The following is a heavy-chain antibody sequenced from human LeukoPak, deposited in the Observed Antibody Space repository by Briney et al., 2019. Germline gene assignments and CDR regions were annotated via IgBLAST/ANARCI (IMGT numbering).Heavy chain of an antibody. CDR3: ARWGGGNDLDY. V-gene: IGHV3-21*01. Sequence: GGSLRLSCAASGFTFSSYAMSWVRQAPGKGLEWVSSISSSSSYIYYADSVKGRFTISRDNAKNSLYLQMNSLRAEDTAVYYCARWGGGNDLDYWGQGTLVTVSS. J-gene: IGHJ4*02. CDR1: GFTFSSYA. CDR2: ISSSSSYI. D-gene: IGHD4-23*01.